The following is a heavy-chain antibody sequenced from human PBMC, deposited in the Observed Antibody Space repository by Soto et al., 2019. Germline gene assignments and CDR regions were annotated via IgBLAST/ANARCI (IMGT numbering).Heavy chain of an antibody. CDR3: AKDPSSYQDWFYTRGWFDP. Sequence: GGSLRLSCAASGFTFSSYAMSWVRQAPGKGLEWVSAISGSGGSTYYADSVKGRFTISRDNSKNTLYLQMNSLRAEDTAVYYCAKDPSSYQDWFYTRGWFDPWGQGTLVTVTS. V-gene: IGHV3-23*01. CDR2: ISGSGGST. D-gene: IGHD3-9*01. J-gene: IGHJ5*02. CDR1: GFTFSSYA.